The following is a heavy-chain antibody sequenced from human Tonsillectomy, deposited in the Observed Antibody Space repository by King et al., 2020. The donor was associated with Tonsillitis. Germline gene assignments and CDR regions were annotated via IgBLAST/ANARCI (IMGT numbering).Heavy chain of an antibody. V-gene: IGHV4-39*01. CDR1: GGSISSSTYY. J-gene: IGHJ4*02. CDR3: ARGGSLRYFDY. D-gene: IGHD5/OR15-5a*01. Sequence: QLQESGPGLVKPSETLSLTCTVSGGSISSSTYYWGWIRQPPGKGLEWIWSVYYSRSTYYNPSLKSRVTISVDTSKNQFSLKLSSVTAADTAEYYCARGGSLRYFDYWGQGTLVTVSS. CDR2: VYYSRST.